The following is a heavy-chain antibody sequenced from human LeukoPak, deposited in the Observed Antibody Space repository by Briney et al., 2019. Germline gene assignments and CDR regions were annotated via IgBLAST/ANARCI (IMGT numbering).Heavy chain of an antibody. V-gene: IGHV1-69*01. Sequence: GSSVKVSCKASGGTFSSYAISWVRQAPGQGLEWMGGIIPIFGTANYAQKFQGRVTITADESTSTAYMELSSLRSEDTAVYYCARGGNYDFWSAQGWFDPWGQGTLVTVSS. CDR1: GGTFSSYA. D-gene: IGHD3-3*01. CDR3: ARGGNYDFWSAQGWFDP. J-gene: IGHJ5*02. CDR2: IIPIFGTA.